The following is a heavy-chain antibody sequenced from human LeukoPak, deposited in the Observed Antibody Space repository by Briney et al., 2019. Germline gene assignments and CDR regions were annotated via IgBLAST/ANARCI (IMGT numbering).Heavy chain of an antibody. D-gene: IGHD3-22*01. J-gene: IGHJ4*02. V-gene: IGHV3-48*01. CDR1: GFTFSSYS. CDR2: ISSSSSTI. Sequence: GGSLRLSCAASGFTFSSYSMNWVRQAPGRGLEWVSYISSSSSTIYYADSVKGRFTISRDNSKNTLYLQMNSLRAEDTAVYYCARDTYYYDSKRLPDYWGQGTLVTVSS. CDR3: ARDTYYYDSKRLPDY.